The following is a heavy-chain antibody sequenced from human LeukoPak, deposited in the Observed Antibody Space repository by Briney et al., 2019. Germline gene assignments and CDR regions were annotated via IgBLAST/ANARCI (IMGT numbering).Heavy chain of an antibody. D-gene: IGHD4-23*01. CDR2: IYYSGST. CDR1: GGSISSYY. V-gene: IGHV4-59*06. Sequence: SETLSLTCTVSGGSISSYYWSWIRQHPGKGLEWIGYIYYSGSTYYNPSLKSRVTISVDTSKNQFSLKLSSVTAADTAVYYCARVIRWGPYGGNDYWGQGTLVTVSS. J-gene: IGHJ4*02. CDR3: ARVIRWGPYGGNDY.